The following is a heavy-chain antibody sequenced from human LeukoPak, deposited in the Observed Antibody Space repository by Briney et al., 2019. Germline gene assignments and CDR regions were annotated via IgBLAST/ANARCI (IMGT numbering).Heavy chain of an antibody. CDR1: GFTFGDYG. Sequence: QPGRSLRLSCIASGFTFGDYGMRWVRQAPGKGLEWLISIRSKLHGGKTEYAASVKGRFTISRDDSKSIAYLQMNSLRTEDTAMYFCTRAFYYDSGTYYRVYFDYWGQGTPVTVSS. CDR3: TRAFYYDSGTYYRVYFDY. CDR2: IRSKLHGGKT. J-gene: IGHJ4*02. V-gene: IGHV3-49*04. D-gene: IGHD3-10*01.